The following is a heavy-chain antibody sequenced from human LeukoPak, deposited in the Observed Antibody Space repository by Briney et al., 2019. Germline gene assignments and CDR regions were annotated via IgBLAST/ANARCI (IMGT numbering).Heavy chain of an antibody. D-gene: IGHD3-22*01. J-gene: IGHJ4*02. CDR1: GFTFNSYV. CDR2: VSGSGGST. Sequence: GGSLRLSCAASGFTFNSYVMSWVRQAPGKGLEWVSAVSGSGGSTYYADSVKGRFTVSRDNSKNTLYLQMNSLRAEDTAVYYRAKGPSMMEVVPDYWGQGTLVTVSS. CDR3: AKGPSMMEVVPDY. V-gene: IGHV3-23*01.